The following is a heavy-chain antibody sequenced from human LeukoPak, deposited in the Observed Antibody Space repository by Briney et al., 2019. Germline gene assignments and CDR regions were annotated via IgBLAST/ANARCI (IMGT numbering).Heavy chain of an antibody. J-gene: IGHJ4*02. D-gene: IGHD3-10*01. V-gene: IGHV3-30-3*01. CDR3: ARDQVGD. Sequence: GGSLRLSCAASGFTFSSYAMHWVRQAPGKGLEWVAVISYDGNNKYYADSVKGRFTISRDNSKNTLYLQINSLRTEDTAMYYCARDQVGDWGQGTLVIVSS. CDR2: ISYDGNNK. CDR1: GFTFSSYA.